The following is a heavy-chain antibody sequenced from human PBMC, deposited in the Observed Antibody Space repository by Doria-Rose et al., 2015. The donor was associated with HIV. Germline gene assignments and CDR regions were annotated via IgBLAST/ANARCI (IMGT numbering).Heavy chain of an antibody. Sequence: QVQLVQSGAEVKRPGSSVKVSCKASGDTLTSYVITWLRQAPGQGPEWMGEIITMFGTTKYANNFHGRMTITVDELKTAAYMELTSLRSEDTAVYYCARQRPSPGWAFDIWGQGTMVTVSS. V-gene: IGHV1-69*12. CDR3: ARQRPSPGWAFDI. CDR1: GDTLTSYV. CDR2: IITMFGTT. J-gene: IGHJ3*02. D-gene: IGHD6-25*01.